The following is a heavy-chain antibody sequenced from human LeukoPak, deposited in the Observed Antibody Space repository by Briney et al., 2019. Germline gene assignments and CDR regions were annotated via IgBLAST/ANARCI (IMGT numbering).Heavy chain of an antibody. CDR1: GGTFSSYA. CDR3: ARDSGSYGYYYGMDV. J-gene: IGHJ6*02. D-gene: IGHD1-26*01. V-gene: IGHV1-69*04. Sequence: SVKVSCKASGGTFSSYAISWVRQAPGQGLGWMGRIIPILGIANYAQKFQGRVTITADKSTSTAYMELSSLRSEDTAVYYCARDSGSYGYYYGMDVWGQGTTVTVSS. CDR2: IIPILGIA.